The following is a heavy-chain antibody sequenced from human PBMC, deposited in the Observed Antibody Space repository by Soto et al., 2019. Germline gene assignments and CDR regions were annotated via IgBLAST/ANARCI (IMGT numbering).Heavy chain of an antibody. J-gene: IGHJ4*02. CDR3: AKDRRAGGNSAFYFGF. V-gene: IGHV3-23*01. D-gene: IGHD3-16*01. Sequence: GGSLRLSCAASGFKFSNYAMSWVRQAPGKGLEWVSLISATGGGTYYADSVKGRFTISRDNSPNTLYLHVHSLTAEDTAVYYCAKDRRAGGNSAFYFGFWGQGAHVTVSS. CDR2: ISATGGGT. CDR1: GFKFSNYA.